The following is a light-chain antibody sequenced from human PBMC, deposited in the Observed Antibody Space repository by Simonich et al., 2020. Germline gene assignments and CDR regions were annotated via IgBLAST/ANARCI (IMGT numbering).Light chain of an antibody. CDR3: QQSYSTPLT. CDR1: QSVLYSSNNKNY. V-gene: IGKV4-1*01. J-gene: IGKJ4*01. Sequence: DIVMTQSPDSLAVSLGERATINCKSSQSVLYSSNNKNYLAWYQQKPGQPPKLLIYWASTRESGVPDRFRGSGSGTDFTLTISSLQPEDFATYYCQQSYSTPLTFGGGTKVEIK. CDR2: WAS.